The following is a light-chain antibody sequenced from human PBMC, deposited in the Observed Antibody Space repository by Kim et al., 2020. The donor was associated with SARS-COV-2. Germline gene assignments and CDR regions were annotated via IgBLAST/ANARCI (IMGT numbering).Light chain of an antibody. CDR3: QHSYTPPWT. V-gene: IGKV1-39*01. CDR1: QSISTY. CDR2: VAS. Sequence: DIQMTQSPSSLSASVGDRVTITCRASQSISTYLNWYQQKPGKAPKVLIYVASSLQSGVPSRFSGTGSGTDFTLTITSLQPEDFATYYCQHSYTPPWTFCQGTKVDIK. J-gene: IGKJ1*01.